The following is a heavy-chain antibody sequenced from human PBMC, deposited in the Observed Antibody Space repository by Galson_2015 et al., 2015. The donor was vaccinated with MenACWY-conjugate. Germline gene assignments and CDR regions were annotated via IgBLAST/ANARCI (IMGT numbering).Heavy chain of an antibody. CDR3: AADRPLVRRGCFPF. V-gene: IGHV1-24*01. CDR1: GYTLTDLS. Sequence: SVKVSCKVSGYTLTDLSMYWVRQAPGKGLEWMGGFNPGDGKTIYAQRFQGRVTMTEDTSTDTAYMELSSLRSEDTAVYYCAADRPLVRRGCFPFGGQGTRVTVSS. D-gene: IGHD6-13*01. CDR2: FNPGDGKT. J-gene: IGHJ4*02.